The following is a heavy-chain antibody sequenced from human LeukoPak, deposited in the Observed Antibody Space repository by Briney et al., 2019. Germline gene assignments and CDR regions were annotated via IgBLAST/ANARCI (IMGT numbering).Heavy chain of an antibody. V-gene: IGHV3-13*04. CDR3: ARSLPKTYYYDSSGFCMDV. D-gene: IGHD3-22*01. J-gene: IGHJ6*02. CDR2: IATAGDT. Sequence: GGSLRLSCAASGFTFSSSDMHWVRQATGKGLEWVSAIATAGDTYYPGSVKGRFTISRENAKNSLYLQMNSLRAGDTAVYYCARSLPKTYYYDSSGFCMDVWGQGTTVTVSS. CDR1: GFTFSSSD.